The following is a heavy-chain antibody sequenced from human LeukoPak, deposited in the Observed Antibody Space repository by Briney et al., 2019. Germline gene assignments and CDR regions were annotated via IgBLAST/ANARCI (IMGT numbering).Heavy chain of an antibody. CDR2: ISGSGDST. CDR3: ANLHASPQWLVLQDY. Sequence: GGSLRLSCAASGFTFSSYAMSWVRQAPGKGLEWVSAISGSGDSTYYADSVKGRFTISRDNSKNTLYLQMNSLRAEDTAVYYCANLHASPQWLVLQDYWGQGTLVTVSS. J-gene: IGHJ4*02. CDR1: GFTFSSYA. D-gene: IGHD6-19*01. V-gene: IGHV3-23*01.